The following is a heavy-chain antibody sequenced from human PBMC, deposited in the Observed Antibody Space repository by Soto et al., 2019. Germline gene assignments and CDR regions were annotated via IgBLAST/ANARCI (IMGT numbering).Heavy chain of an antibody. CDR3: ARPLMVRGVLDAFDI. CDR2: INPNSGGT. CDR1: GYTFTGYY. V-gene: IGHV1-2*04. Sequence: GASVKVSCKASGYTFTGYYMHWVRQAPGQGLEWMGWINPNSGGTNYAQKFQGWVTMTRDTSISTAYMELSRLRSDGTAVYYCARPLMVRGVLDAFDIWGQGTMVTVSS. D-gene: IGHD3-10*01. J-gene: IGHJ3*02.